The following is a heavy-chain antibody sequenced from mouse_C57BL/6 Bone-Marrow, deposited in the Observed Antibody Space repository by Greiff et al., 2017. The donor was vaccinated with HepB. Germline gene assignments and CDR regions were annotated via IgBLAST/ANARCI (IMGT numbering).Heavy chain of an antibody. Sequence: VKLQESGAELVKPGASVKLSCKASGYTFTEYTIHWVKQRSGQGLEWIGWFYPGSGSIKYNEKFKDKATLTADKSSSTVYMELSRLTSEDSAVYFCARHEGGNYGSSYSAWFAYWGQGTLVTVSA. CDR2: FYPGSGSI. D-gene: IGHD1-1*01. J-gene: IGHJ3*01. CDR1: GYTFTEYT. V-gene: IGHV1-62-2*01. CDR3: ARHEGGNYGSSYSAWFAY.